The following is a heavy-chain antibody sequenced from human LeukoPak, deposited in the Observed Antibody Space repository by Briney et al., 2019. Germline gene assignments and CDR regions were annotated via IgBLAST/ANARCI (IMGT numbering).Heavy chain of an antibody. D-gene: IGHD4-17*01. CDR3: ARDQGENGDSPFDY. J-gene: IGHJ4*02. CDR2: ISYDGSNK. V-gene: IGHV3-30-3*01. Sequence: GGSLRLSCAASGFTFSSYAMHWVRQAPGKGLEWVAVISYDGSNKYYADSVKGRFTISRDNPKNTLYLQMSSLRAEDTAVYYCARDQGENGDSPFDYWGQGTLVTVSS. CDR1: GFTFSSYA.